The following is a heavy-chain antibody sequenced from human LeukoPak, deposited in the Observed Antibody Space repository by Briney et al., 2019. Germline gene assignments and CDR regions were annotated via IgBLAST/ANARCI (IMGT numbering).Heavy chain of an antibody. CDR1: GFTFSSYS. CDR2: ISSSSSYI. Sequence: PGGSLRLSCAASGFTFSSYSMNWVRQAPGKGLEWVSSISSSSSYIYYADSVKGRFTISRDNAKNSLYLQMNSLRVEDTAVYYCARDRHYVSGQFGDAFDIWGQGTMVTVSS. CDR3: ARDRHYVSGQFGDAFDI. J-gene: IGHJ3*02. D-gene: IGHD3-10*02. V-gene: IGHV3-21*01.